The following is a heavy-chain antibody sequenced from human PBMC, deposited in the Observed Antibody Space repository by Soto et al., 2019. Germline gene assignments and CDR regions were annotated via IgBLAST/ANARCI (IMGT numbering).Heavy chain of an antibody. J-gene: IGHJ2*01. D-gene: IGHD3-16*01. CDR1: GFTFSSNG. V-gene: IGHV3-30*02. Sequence: PGGSLRLSCAASGFTFSSNGMHWVRQAPGKGLEWVAVIWYDGSNKYYADSVKGRFTISRDNSKNTLYLQMNSLRAEDTAVYYCAKDPWLNSRSAFGWYFDLWGRGTLVTVSS. CDR3: AKDPWLNSRSAFGWYFDL. CDR2: IWYDGSNK.